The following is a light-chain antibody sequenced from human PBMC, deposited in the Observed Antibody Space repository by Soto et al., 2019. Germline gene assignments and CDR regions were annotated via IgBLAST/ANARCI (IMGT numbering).Light chain of an antibody. V-gene: IGLV2-8*01. CDR2: EVS. CDR1: SSDVGGYNY. Sequence: QPVLTQPPSASGSPGQSVTISCTGTSSDVGGYNYVSWYQQHPGKAPKLMIYEVSKRPSGVPDRFSGSKSGNTASLTVSGLQAEDEADYYCCSYAGSNNFPYVFGTGTKLTVL. CDR3: CSYAGSNNFPYV. J-gene: IGLJ1*01.